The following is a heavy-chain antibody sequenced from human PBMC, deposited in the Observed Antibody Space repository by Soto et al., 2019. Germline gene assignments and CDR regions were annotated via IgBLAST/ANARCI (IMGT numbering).Heavy chain of an antibody. CDR3: AREGIVVVPYAFDI. CDR2: IYYSGST. J-gene: IGHJ3*02. Sequence: PSETLSLTCTVSGGPISSGDYYWSWIRQPPGKGLEWIGYIYYSGSTYYNPSLKSRVTISVDTSKNQFSLKLSSVTAADTAVYYCAREGIVVVPYAFDIWGQGTMVTVSS. V-gene: IGHV4-30-4*01. D-gene: IGHD3-22*01. CDR1: GGPISSGDYY.